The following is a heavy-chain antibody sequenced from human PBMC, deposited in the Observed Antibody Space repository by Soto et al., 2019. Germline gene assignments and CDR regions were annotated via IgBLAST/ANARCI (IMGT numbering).Heavy chain of an antibody. CDR2: IIPIFGTA. CDR3: ASNIAARPGTFDY. D-gene: IGHD6-6*01. Sequence: QVQLVQSGAEVKKPGSSVKVSCKASGGTFSSYAISWVRQAPGQGLEWMGGIIPIFGTANYAQKFQGRVTITADESTSTAYMELSSLRAEDTAGYYCASNIAARPGTFDYWGQGTLVTVSS. CDR1: GGTFSSYA. J-gene: IGHJ4*02. V-gene: IGHV1-69*01.